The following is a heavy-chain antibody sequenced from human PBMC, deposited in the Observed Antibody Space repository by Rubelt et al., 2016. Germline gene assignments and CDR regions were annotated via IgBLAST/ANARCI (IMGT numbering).Heavy chain of an antibody. Sequence: QVQLQQWGAGLLKPSETLSLTCAVYGRSFSGYYWSWIRQSAGQGLEWIGRVDPSGSTNSNLSLKSRITMSVDTSKNQFSLKLNSVTAADTAVYFCARGWGSRWYYFDYWGQGILVTVSS. CDR2: VDPSGST. CDR3: ARGWGSRWYYFDY. CDR1: GRSFSGYY. D-gene: IGHD6-13*01. J-gene: IGHJ4*02. V-gene: IGHV4-59*10.